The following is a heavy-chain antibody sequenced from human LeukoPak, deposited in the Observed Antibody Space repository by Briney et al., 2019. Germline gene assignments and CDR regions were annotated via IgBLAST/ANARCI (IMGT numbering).Heavy chain of an antibody. J-gene: IGHJ4*02. V-gene: IGHV5-51*01. CDR3: ARHDKESYYDY. CDR2: IYPGDSDT. Sequence: GGGLQISYKGAGCSFTSYWIGWGRRMAGKGGEGRGIIYPGDSDTRYSASFQGQVPISADKSISTAYLQWSSLKASDTAMYYCARHDKESYYDYWGQGTLVTVSS. CDR1: GCSFTSYW.